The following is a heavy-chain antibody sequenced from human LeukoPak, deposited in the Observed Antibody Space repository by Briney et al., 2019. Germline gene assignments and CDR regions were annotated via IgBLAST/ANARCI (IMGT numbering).Heavy chain of an antibody. D-gene: IGHD5-24*01. CDR2: INHSGST. V-gene: IGHV4-34*01. Sequence: SETLSLTCAVYGGSFSGYYWSWIRQPPGKGLEWIGEINHSGSTNYNPSLKSRVTISVDTSKNQFSLKLSSVTAADTAVYYCARRRERWLQLFGNWFDPWGQGILVTVSS. CDR1: GGSFSGYY. CDR3: ARRRERWLQLFGNWFDP. J-gene: IGHJ5*02.